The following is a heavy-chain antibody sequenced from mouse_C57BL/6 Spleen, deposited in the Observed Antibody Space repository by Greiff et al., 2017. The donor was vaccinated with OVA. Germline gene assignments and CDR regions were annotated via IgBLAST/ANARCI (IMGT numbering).Heavy chain of an antibody. D-gene: IGHD5-1*01. CDR1: GYSITSGYD. Sequence: VQLQQSGPGMVKPSQSLSLTCTVTGYSITSGYDWHWIRHFPGNKLEWMGYISYSGSTNYNPSLKSRISITHDTSKNHFFLKLNSVTTEDTATYYCARGEYAGYAMDYWGQGTSVTVSS. J-gene: IGHJ4*01. V-gene: IGHV3-1*01. CDR2: ISYSGST. CDR3: ARGEYAGYAMDY.